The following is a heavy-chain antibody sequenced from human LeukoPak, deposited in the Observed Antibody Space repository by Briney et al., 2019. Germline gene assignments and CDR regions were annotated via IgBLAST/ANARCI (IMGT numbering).Heavy chain of an antibody. D-gene: IGHD6-13*01. CDR2: ISISSSAI. CDR3: ARDRRAAAAVYGMDVAVYGMDV. J-gene: IGHJ6*02. Sequence: GGSLRLSCAASGFTFSSYGMHWVRQAPGKGLEWVSYISISSSAIYYADSVKGRFTISRDNAKNSLYLQMNSLRDEDTAVYYCARDRRAAAAVYGMDVAVYGMDVWGQGTTVTVSS. V-gene: IGHV3-48*02. CDR1: GFTFSSYG.